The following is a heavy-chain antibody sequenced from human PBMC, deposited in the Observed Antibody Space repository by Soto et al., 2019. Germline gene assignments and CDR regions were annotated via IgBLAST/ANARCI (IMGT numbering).Heavy chain of an antibody. V-gene: IGHV4-39*01. Sequence: SETLSLTCVVPGGSVTNTTYFWGWIRQPPGKGPEWIGSIYYSGTTYSNPSLKSRLTMSIDTSKNQFSLKLSSVTAADTAVYYCARHRYAGSSYGLYWFDPWGQGALVTVSS. CDR2: IYYSGTT. J-gene: IGHJ5*02. CDR1: GGSVTNTTYF. CDR3: ARHRYAGSSYGLYWFDP. D-gene: IGHD5-18*01.